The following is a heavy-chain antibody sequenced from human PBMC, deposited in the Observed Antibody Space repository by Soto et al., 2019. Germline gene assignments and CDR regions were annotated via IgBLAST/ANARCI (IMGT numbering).Heavy chain of an antibody. CDR2: IYHSGST. J-gene: IGHJ4*02. CDR3: ARKYYDILTGYYNDLDY. D-gene: IGHD3-9*01. CDR1: GGSISSSNW. V-gene: IGHV4-4*02. Sequence: PSKTLSHTCAVSGGSISSSNWWSWVRQLPGKGLEWIGEIYHSGSTNYNPSLKSRVTISVDKSKNQFSLKLSSVTAADTAVYYCARKYYDILTGYYNDLDYWGQGTLVTVS.